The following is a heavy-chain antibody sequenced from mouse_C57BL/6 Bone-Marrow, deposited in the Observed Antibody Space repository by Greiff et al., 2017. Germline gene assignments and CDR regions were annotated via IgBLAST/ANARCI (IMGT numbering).Heavy chain of an antibody. CDR1: GFTFSSYA. J-gene: IGHJ4*01. Sequence: EVKLVESGGGLVKPGGSLKLSCAASGFTFSSYAMSWVRQTPEKRLEWVATISDGGSYTYYPDNVKGRFTISRDNAKNNLYLQMSHLKSEDTAMYYCARVSTMVTPYAMGYWGQGTSVTVSS. CDR2: ISDGGSYT. V-gene: IGHV5-4*03. D-gene: IGHD2-1*01. CDR3: ARVSTMVTPYAMGY.